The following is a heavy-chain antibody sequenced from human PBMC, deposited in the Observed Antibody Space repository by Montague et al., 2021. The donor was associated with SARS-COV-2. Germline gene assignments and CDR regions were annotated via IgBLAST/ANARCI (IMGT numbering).Heavy chain of an antibody. CDR3: ARIRDYEILTGCEYGFDY. CDR2: IYWDDDK. V-gene: IGHV2-70*01. CDR1: GFSLSTSGMC. J-gene: IGHJ4*02. D-gene: IGHD3-9*01. Sequence: PALVKPTQTLTLTCTFSGFSLSTSGMCVSWIRQPPGKALEWLALIYWDDDKYYSPSLKTRLTISKDTSKNQVVLTMTNMDPVDTATYYCARIRDYEILTGCEYGFDYWGQETLVTVSS.